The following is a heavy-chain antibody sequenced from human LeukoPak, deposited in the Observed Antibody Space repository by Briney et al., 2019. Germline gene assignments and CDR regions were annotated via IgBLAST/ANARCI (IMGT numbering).Heavy chain of an antibody. CDR2: IVVGSGNT. J-gene: IGHJ4*02. Sequence: ASVKVSCKASGFTFPSSAMQWVRQARGQRLEWIGWIVVGSGNTNYAQKFQERVTITRDMSTSTAYMELSSLRSEDTAVYYCAASSTAGNFDYWGQGTLVTVSS. D-gene: IGHD3-10*01. CDR1: GFTFPSSA. CDR3: AASSTAGNFDY. V-gene: IGHV1-58*02.